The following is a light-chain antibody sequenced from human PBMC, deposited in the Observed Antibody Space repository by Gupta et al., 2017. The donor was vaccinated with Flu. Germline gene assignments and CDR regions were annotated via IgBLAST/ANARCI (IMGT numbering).Light chain of an antibody. V-gene: IGLV2-14*01. J-gene: IGLJ3*02. CDR3: SSFALTSTRV. CDR1: SDDIGGYNY. CDR2: EVT. Sequence: TSDDIGGYNYVAWYQKHPNKAPKLVIFEVTHRPSWVSDRFSGSKSGNTASLTISGLQTEDEAEYYCSSFALTSTRVFGGGTKVTVL.